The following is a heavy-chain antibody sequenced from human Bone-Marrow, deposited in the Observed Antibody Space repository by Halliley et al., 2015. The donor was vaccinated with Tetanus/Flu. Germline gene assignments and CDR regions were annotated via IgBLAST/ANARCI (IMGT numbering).Heavy chain of an antibody. V-gene: IGHV3-74*01. CDR2: SHT. CDR3: ARDPGRPYYDFWSGYPTPYGMDV. D-gene: IGHD3-3*01. J-gene: IGHJ6*02. Sequence: SHTTYADSVKGRFPISRDAAQSTLFLQMNSLTADDTAVYYCARDPGRPYYDFWSGYPTPYGMDVWGQGTTVTVSS.